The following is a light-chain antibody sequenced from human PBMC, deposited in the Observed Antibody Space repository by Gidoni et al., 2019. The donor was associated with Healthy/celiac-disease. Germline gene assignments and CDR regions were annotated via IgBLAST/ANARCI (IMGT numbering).Light chain of an antibody. J-gene: IGLJ1*01. CDR1: SSDVGGYNY. Sequence: QSALTTPPTASGPPGQSVTISCTGTSSDVGGYNYVSWYQQHQGKAPKLMIYEVSKRPSGVPDRFSGSKSGNTASLTVSGLQAEDEADYYCSSYAGSNNFVFGTGTKVTVL. CDR2: EVS. V-gene: IGLV2-8*01. CDR3: SSYAGSNNFV.